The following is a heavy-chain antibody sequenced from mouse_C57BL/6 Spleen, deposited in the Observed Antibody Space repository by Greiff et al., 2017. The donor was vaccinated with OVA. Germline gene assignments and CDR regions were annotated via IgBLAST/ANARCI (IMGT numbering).Heavy chain of an antibody. D-gene: IGHD2-4*01. J-gene: IGHJ3*01. Sequence: VHVKQSGPELVKPGASVKIPCKASGYTFTDYNMDWVKQSHGKSLEWIGDINPNNGGTNYNQKFKGKATLTVDKSSSTAYMELRSLTSEDTAVYYCARANYDYEGFAYWGQGTLVTVSA. CDR3: ARANYDYEGFAY. CDR1: GYTFTDYN. V-gene: IGHV1-18*01. CDR2: INPNNGGT.